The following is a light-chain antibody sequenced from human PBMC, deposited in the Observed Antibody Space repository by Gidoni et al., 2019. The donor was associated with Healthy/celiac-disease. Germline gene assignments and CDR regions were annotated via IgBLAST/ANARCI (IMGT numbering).Light chain of an antibody. V-gene: IGKV4-1*01. Sequence: DIVMTQSPDSLAVSLGERATINCKSSQSVLYSSNNKNYLAWYQQKPGQPPKLRIYWASTRASGVPDRFSGSGSGTDFTLTISSLQAEDVAVYYCQQYYSTPPTFGQGTKLEIK. CDR3: QQYYSTPPT. CDR2: WAS. CDR1: QSVLYSSNNKNY. J-gene: IGKJ2*01.